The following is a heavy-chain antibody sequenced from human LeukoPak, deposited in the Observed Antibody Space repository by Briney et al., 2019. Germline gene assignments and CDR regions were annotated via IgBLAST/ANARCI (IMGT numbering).Heavy chain of an antibody. V-gene: IGHV4-39*07. CDR1: GASISGSGYY. CDR2: IYYSGST. J-gene: IGHJ6*03. CDR3: ARGAADRRNYYYYIDV. Sequence: PSETLSLTCAVSGASISGSGYYWGWIRQPPGKGLEWIGNIYYSGSTYYNASLQSRVTISIDTSKNQFSLRLSSVTAADTATYYCARGAADRRNYYYYIDVWGKGTTVTVSS. D-gene: IGHD1-14*01.